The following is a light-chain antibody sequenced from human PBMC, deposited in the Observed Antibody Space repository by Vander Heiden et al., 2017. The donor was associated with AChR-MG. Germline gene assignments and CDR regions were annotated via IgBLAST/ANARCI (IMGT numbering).Light chain of an antibody. CDR1: SPSIGAGYG. CDR3: QSYDTASLYV. J-gene: IGLJ1*01. Sequence: QSVLTQPPSVSGAPGQSVTTSCTGSSPSIGAGYGVQWYQHLPGRAPKLISYGDTNRPSGVPGRFSGSKSGTSASLAITGLQAEDEADYYCQSYDTASLYVFGSGTKVTVV. CDR2: GDT. V-gene: IGLV1-40*01.